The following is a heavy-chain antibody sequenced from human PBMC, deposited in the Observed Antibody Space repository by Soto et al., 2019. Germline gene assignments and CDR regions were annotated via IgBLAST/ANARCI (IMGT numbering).Heavy chain of an antibody. J-gene: IGHJ6*02. CDR3: AKDILRDQLDWGMDV. CDR1: GFIFSGYG. V-gene: IGHV3-30*18. D-gene: IGHD3-9*01. CDR2: ISYDGRRK. Sequence: QVQLVESGGGVVQPGGSLRLSCSGSGFIFSGYGMHWVRQPPGKGLEWVAVISYDGRRKYYEDSVKGRFTVSRDNSQNRVYLEMNSQRVEDSAIYYCAKDILRDQLDWGMDVWGQGTTVTVSS.